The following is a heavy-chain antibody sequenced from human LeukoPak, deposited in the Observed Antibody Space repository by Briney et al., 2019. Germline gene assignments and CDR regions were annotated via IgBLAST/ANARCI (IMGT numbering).Heavy chain of an antibody. CDR3: AKDYYYGSGSYPPGMDV. D-gene: IGHD3-10*01. CDR2: ISGSGGST. Sequence: GGSLRLSCAASGFTFSSYATSWVRQAPGKGVEWVSAISGSGGSTYYADSVKGRFTISRDNSKDTLYLQMNSLRAEDTAVYYCAKDYYYGSGSYPPGMDVWGKGTTVTVSS. CDR1: GFTFSSYA. V-gene: IGHV3-23*01. J-gene: IGHJ6*04.